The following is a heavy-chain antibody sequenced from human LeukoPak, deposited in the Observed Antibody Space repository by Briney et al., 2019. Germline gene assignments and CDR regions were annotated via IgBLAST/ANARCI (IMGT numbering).Heavy chain of an antibody. CDR2: IYTSGST. CDR3: ARYWNYYDSSGYYMGTHLDY. J-gene: IGHJ4*02. V-gene: IGHV4-4*09. Sequence: SETLSLTCTVAGGSISSYYWSWIRQPPGKGLEWIGYIYTSGSTNYNPSLKSRVTISVDTSKNQFSLKLSSVTAADTAVYYCARYWNYYDSSGYYMGTHLDYWGQGTLATVSS. D-gene: IGHD3-22*01. CDR1: GGSISSYY.